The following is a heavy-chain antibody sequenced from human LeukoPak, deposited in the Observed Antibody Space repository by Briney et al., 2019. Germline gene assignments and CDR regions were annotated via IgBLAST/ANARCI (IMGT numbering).Heavy chain of an antibody. V-gene: IGHV3-11*01. J-gene: IGHJ3*02. D-gene: IGHD3-3*01. CDR2: ISSSGSTI. CDR1: GFTFSDYY. Sequence: GGSLRLSCAPSGFTFSDYYMSWIRQAPGKGLDWVSYISSSGSTIYYADSVKGRFTISRDNAKNSLYLQMNSLRAEDTAVYYCARGGGGRRITIFGVVYHDAFDIWGQGTMVTVSS. CDR3: ARGGGGRRITIFGVVYHDAFDI.